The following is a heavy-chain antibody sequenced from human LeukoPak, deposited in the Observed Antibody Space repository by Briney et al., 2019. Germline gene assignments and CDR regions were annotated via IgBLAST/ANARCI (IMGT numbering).Heavy chain of an antibody. CDR2: IYYSGST. D-gene: IGHD3-10*01. J-gene: IGHJ2*01. CDR1: GGSFINYY. CDR3: ARQEFYRYFDL. V-gene: IGHV4-59*01. Sequence: SETLSLTCTVSGGSFINYYWSWIRQPPGKGLEWIGYIYYSGSTNYNPSLKSRVTISVDTSKNQFSLKLNSVTAADTAVYYCARQEFYRYFDLWGRGTLVTVSS.